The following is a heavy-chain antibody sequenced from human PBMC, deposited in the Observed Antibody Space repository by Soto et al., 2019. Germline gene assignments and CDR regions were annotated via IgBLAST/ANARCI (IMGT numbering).Heavy chain of an antibody. V-gene: IGHV3-11*06. J-gene: IGHJ4*02. D-gene: IGHD2-2*01. CDR1: GFTFSDYY. CDR3: AAGYCSSTSCPNFDY. Sequence: PGGSLRLSCAASGFTFSDYYMSWIRQAPGKGLEWVSYISSSSSYTNYADSVKGRFTISRDNAKNSLYLQMNSLRAEDTAVYYCAAGYCSSTSCPNFDYWGQGTLVTVSS. CDR2: ISSSSSYT.